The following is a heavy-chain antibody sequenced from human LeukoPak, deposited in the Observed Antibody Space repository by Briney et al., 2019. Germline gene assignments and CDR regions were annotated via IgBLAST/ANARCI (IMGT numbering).Heavy chain of an antibody. V-gene: IGHV4-4*02. Sequence: SGTLSLTCSVSGGSISSSNWWSWVRQPPGKGLEWIGSIYHSGSTYYNPSLKSRVTISVDTSKNQFSLKLSSVTAADTAVYYCARVRSGWYPFDYWGQGTLVTVSS. CDR2: IYHSGST. CDR1: GGSISSSNW. D-gene: IGHD6-19*01. J-gene: IGHJ4*02. CDR3: ARVRSGWYPFDY.